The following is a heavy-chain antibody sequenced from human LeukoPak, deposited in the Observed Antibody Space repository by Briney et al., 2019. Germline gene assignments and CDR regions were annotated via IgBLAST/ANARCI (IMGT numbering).Heavy chain of an antibody. CDR3: AKGAAGSYYYMDV. J-gene: IGHJ6*03. D-gene: IGHD6-13*01. V-gene: IGHV3-9*03. CDR2: ISWNSGSI. Sequence: GGSLRLSCAASGFTFDDYAMHWVRQAPGEGLEWVSGISWNSGSIGYADSVKGRFTISRNNAKNSLYLQMNSLRAEDMALYYCAKGAAGSYYYMDVWGKGTTVTVSS. CDR1: GFTFDDYA.